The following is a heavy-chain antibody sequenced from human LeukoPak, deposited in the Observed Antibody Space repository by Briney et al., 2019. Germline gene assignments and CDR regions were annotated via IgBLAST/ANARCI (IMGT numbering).Heavy chain of an antibody. CDR3: ARDRDQWLEAF. CDR2: ISSSSSTI. D-gene: IGHD6-19*01. Sequence: GGSLRLSCAASGLTFSSYSMNWVRQAPGKGLEWVSYISSSSSTIYYADSVKGRFTISRDNAKNSLYLQMNSLRAEDTAFYYCARDRDQWLEAFWGQGTMVTVSS. V-gene: IGHV3-48*04. CDR1: GLTFSSYS. J-gene: IGHJ3*01.